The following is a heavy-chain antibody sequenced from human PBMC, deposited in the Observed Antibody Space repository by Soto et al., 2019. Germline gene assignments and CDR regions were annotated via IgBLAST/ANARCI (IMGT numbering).Heavy chain of an antibody. D-gene: IGHD1-26*01. CDR2: ISASGGGT. J-gene: IGHJ1*01. CDR3: AKDPRVRAIAAEYFQH. CDR1: GFTFSSYA. Sequence: EVQLLESGGGLVQPGGSLRVSCAASGFTFSSYAMSWVRQAPGKGLEWVSAISASGGGTYYADSVKGRFTISRDNSKNTLYLQMNSLRAEDTAVYYCAKDPRVRAIAAEYFQHWGQGTLVTVSS. V-gene: IGHV3-23*01.